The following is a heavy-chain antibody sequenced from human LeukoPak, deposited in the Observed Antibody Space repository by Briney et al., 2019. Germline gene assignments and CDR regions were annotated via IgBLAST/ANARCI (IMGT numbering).Heavy chain of an antibody. Sequence: ASVKVSCKASGYTFTSYAMHWVRQAPGQRLEWMGWINAGNGNTKYSQKFQGRVTITRDTSASTAYMELSSLRSEDTAVYYCVRERDYGSRFDPWGQGTLVTVSS. J-gene: IGHJ5*02. V-gene: IGHV1-3*01. CDR3: VRERDYGSRFDP. D-gene: IGHD3-10*01. CDR1: GYTFTSYA. CDR2: INAGNGNT.